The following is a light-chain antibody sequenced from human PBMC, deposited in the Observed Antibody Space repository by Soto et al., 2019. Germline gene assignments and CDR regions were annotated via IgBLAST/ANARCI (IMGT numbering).Light chain of an antibody. V-gene: IGLV2-14*01. J-gene: IGLJ1*01. CDR3: SSYISRSTYV. Sequence: QSALTQPASVSGSPGQSITISCTGTSSDIGRYNYVSWYQQYPGKAPKFMIYDVSNRPSGVSNRFSGSKSGNTASLTISGLPAEDEADYYCSSYISRSTYVFGTGTKLTV. CDR2: DVS. CDR1: SSDIGRYNY.